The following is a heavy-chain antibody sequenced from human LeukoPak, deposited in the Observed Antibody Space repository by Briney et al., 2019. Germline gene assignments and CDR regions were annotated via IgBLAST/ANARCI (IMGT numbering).Heavy chain of an antibody. V-gene: IGHV3-30*04. CDR2: ISYDGSNK. J-gene: IGHJ3*02. CDR1: GFTSSSYA. D-gene: IGHD2-15*01. Sequence: GGSLRLSCAASGFTSSSYAMHWVRQAPGKGPEWVAVISYDGSNKYYADSVKGRFTISRDNAKNSLYLQMNSLRAEDTAVYYCAKDLLLNWWAFDIWGQGTMVTVSS. CDR3: AKDLLLNWWAFDI.